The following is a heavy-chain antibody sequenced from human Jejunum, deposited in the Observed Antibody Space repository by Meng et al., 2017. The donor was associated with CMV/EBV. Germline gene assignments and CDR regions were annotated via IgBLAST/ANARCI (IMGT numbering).Heavy chain of an antibody. V-gene: IGHV1-2*04. Sequence: QVQLVQSVADVKRPGASVNVSCKASGYSFTAYYMHWVRQAPGQGLEWMGWINPNNGATYYAQQFQGWITMTSDTSINTVYVELDRLKSADTGVYYCAREVRDVLSSEFGYWGQGTLVTVSS. CDR3: AREVRDVLSSEFGY. CDR1: GYSFTAYY. CDR2: INPNNGAT. D-gene: IGHD2-8*01. J-gene: IGHJ4*02.